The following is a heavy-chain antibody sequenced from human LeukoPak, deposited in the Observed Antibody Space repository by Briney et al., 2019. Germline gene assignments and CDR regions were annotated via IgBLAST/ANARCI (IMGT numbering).Heavy chain of an antibody. D-gene: IGHD5-18*01. J-gene: IGHJ4*02. CDR2: IIPILGIA. Sequence: SVKVSCKASGGTFSSYAISWVRQAPGQGLEWMGRIIPILGIANYAQKFQGRVTITADKSTSTAYMELSSLRSEDTVVYYCARVDTAMVIDYWGQGTLVTVSS. V-gene: IGHV1-69*04. CDR1: GGTFSSYA. CDR3: ARVDTAMVIDY.